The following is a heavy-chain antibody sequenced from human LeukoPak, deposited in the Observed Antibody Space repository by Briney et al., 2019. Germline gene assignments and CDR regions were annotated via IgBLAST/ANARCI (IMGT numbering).Heavy chain of an antibody. Sequence: GSLRLSCAASGFTFSNYWMHWVRQAPGKGLVWVSRINTDGSSTTYADSVKGRFTISRDNAKNTLYLQMNSLSAEDTAVYHCARGYSSSYRIDYWGQGTLVTVSS. CDR2: INTDGSST. D-gene: IGHD6-6*01. CDR1: GFTFSNYW. V-gene: IGHV3-74*01. CDR3: ARGYSSSYRIDY. J-gene: IGHJ4*02.